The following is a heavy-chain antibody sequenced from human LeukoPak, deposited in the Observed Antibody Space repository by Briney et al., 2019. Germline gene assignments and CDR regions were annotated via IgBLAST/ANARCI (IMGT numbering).Heavy chain of an antibody. Sequence: ASVKVSCKASGYTFTGYYMHWVRQAPGQGLEWMGWINPSGGSTSYAQKFQGRATMTRDTSTSTVYMELSSLRSEDTAVYYCARDVLELSGKDYRGQGTLVTVSS. CDR2: INPSGGST. J-gene: IGHJ4*02. V-gene: IGHV1-46*01. CDR1: GYTFTGYY. D-gene: IGHD1-7*01. CDR3: ARDVLELSGKDY.